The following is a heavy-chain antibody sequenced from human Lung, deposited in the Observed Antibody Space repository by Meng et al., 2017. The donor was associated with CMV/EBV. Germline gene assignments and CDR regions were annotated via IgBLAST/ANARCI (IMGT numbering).Heavy chain of an antibody. J-gene: IGHJ2*01. Sequence: GESLKISCAASGFSFSDYAMSWVRQTPGRGLEWVSGITSSGRYTYDADSVKGRLIVSRDNSKNTLYLQMNSLRAEDSAVYYCTKGFLATLFNRVPWYFDLWGLGXLVTVSS. V-gene: IGHV3-23*01. CDR3: TKGFLATLFNRVPWYFDL. D-gene: IGHD5-24*01. CDR1: GFSFSDYA. CDR2: ITSSGRYT.